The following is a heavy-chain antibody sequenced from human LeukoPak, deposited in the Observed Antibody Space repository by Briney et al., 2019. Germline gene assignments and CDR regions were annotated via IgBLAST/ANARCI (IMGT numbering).Heavy chain of an antibody. J-gene: IGHJ4*02. V-gene: IGHV4-59*01. Sequence: KPSETLSLTCSVSGVSISTYYWIWIRQPPAKGLEWMGFFSYSGSTKYSPSLKSRVTMSVDTSKNQFSLKLSSVTAADTAVYYCARMYSGTSYYFDYWGQGTLVTVSS. CDR1: GVSISTYY. D-gene: IGHD1-26*01. CDR3: ARMYSGTSYYFDY. CDR2: FSYSGST.